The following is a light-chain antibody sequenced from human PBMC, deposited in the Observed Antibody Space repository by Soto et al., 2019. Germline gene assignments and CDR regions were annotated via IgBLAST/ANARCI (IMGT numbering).Light chain of an antibody. CDR2: KTS. V-gene: IGKV1-5*03. CDR1: QSISIW. CDR3: QHYNDYSWT. Sequence: DIHMTQSPSTLSASVGDRVTITCRASQSISIWLAWYQQKPGKAPNLLIYKTSSLETWVPSRFSGSGSETEFTLTISSLQPDDFATYYCQHYNDYSWTFGQGTKVEVK. J-gene: IGKJ1*01.